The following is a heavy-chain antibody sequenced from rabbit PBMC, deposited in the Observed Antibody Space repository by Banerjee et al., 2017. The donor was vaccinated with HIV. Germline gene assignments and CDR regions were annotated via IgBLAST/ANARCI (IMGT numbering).Heavy chain of an antibody. CDR3: VRDQAYMLDL. V-gene: IGHV1S8*01. CDR1: GFDLSNYG. Sequence: QEQLVESGGGLVQPGGSLKLSCKASGFDLSNYGVSWVRQAPGKGLEWIGYIDPIFSSTHYASWVNGRFTISRDNAQNTVYLQLNSLTAADTATYFCVRDQAYMLDLWGPGTLVTVS. CDR2: IDPIFSST. J-gene: IGHJ4*01. D-gene: IGHD1-1*01.